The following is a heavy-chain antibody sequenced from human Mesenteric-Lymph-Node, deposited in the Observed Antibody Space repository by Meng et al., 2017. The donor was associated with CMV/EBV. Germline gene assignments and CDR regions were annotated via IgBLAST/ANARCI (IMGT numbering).Heavy chain of an antibody. D-gene: IGHD2-2*02. V-gene: IGHV6-1*01. Sequence: VSSNSAAWNGIRQSPSRGLEWLGRTYYRSKWYNDYAVSVKSRMTINPETNKNQFSLQVNSVTPEDTAVYYCVRSAMPTAAIRYYFDFWGQGTLVTVSS. CDR3: VRSAMPTAAIRYYFDF. J-gene: IGHJ4*02. CDR2: TYYRSKWYN. CDR1: VSSNSAA.